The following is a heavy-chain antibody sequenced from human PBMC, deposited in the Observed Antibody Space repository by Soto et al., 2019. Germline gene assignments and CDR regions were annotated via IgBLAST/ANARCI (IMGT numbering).Heavy chain of an antibody. Sequence: SETLSLTCTVSGGSISSYYWSWIRQPPGKGLEWIGYMYNTGSTIYNPSLKSRVTISVDTSKNQFSLKLNSVTAADTAVYYCARDLWGYCGADCYPLDVWGQGTSVTVSS. CDR3: ARDLWGYCGADCYPLDV. CDR2: MYNTGST. CDR1: GGSISSYY. V-gene: IGHV4-59*01. D-gene: IGHD2-21*02. J-gene: IGHJ6*02.